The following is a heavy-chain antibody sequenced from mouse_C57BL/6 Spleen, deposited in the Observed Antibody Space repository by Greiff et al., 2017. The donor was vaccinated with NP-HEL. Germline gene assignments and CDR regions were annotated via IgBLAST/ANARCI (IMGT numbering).Heavy chain of an antibody. V-gene: IGHV14-4*01. CDR2: IDPENGDT. CDR3: TREYDGYPAY. J-gene: IGHJ3*01. D-gene: IGHD2-3*01. Sequence: EVKLQQSGAELVRPGASVKLSCTASGFNIKDDYMHWVKQRPEQGLEWIGWIDPENGDTEYASKFQGKATITADTSSNTAYLQLSSLTSEDTAVYYCTREYDGYPAYWGQGTLVTVSA. CDR1: GFNIKDDY.